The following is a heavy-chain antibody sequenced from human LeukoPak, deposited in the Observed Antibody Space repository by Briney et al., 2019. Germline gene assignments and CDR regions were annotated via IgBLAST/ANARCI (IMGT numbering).Heavy chain of an antibody. Sequence: GGSLRLSCAASGFTFDDFGMTWVRQVPGKGLEWVSSLNWNGGFRAYADSVKGRFTISRDNAKNSLTLQMNSLGAEDTAVYYCARWAGVTDYWGQGTLVTVSS. D-gene: IGHD1-26*01. CDR2: LNWNGGFR. CDR1: GFTFDDFG. J-gene: IGHJ4*02. V-gene: IGHV3-20*04. CDR3: ARWAGVTDY.